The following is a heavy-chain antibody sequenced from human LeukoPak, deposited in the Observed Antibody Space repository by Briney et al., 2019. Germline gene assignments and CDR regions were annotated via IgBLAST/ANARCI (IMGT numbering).Heavy chain of an antibody. J-gene: IGHJ4*02. CDR2: ISDAFNT. CDR1: GFTFNSYA. CDR3: AKVEGLVWFAELGWIDY. V-gene: IGHV3-23*01. D-gene: IGHD3-10*01. Sequence: GGSLRLSCVASGFTFNSYAMSWVRQAPGEGLEWVSTISDAFNTYYADSVRGRFTISRDNSKNTLSLQMTSLRAEDTAVYFCAKVEGLVWFAELGWIDYWGQGTRVTVSS.